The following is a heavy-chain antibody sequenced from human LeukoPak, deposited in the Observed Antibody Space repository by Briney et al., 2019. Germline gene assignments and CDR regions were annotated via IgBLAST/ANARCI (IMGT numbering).Heavy chain of an antibody. CDR1: GYTFTGYY. D-gene: IGHD3-10*01. Sequence: ASVKVSCKASGYTFTGYYMHWVRQAPGQGLEWMGWINPNSGGTKYAQKFQGRVTMTRDTSISTAYMELSRLRSDDTAVYYYARNYYGSGSYSSWGDAFDIWGQGTMVTVSS. J-gene: IGHJ3*02. CDR3: ARNYYGSGSYSSWGDAFDI. CDR2: INPNSGGT. V-gene: IGHV1-2*02.